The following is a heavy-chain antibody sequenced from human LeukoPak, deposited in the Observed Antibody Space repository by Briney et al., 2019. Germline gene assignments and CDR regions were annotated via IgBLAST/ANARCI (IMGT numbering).Heavy chain of an antibody. J-gene: IGHJ3*02. Sequence: SETLSLTCTVSGGSISSGGYYWSWIRQHPGKGLEWLGYIYHSGSTYYNPSLKSRVTISVDRSKNQFSLKLSSVIAADTAVYYCARDGHYYDSSGYYYVDAFDIWGQGTMVTVSS. V-gene: IGHV4-30-2*01. CDR3: ARDGHYYDSSGYYYVDAFDI. CDR2: IYHSGST. D-gene: IGHD3-22*01. CDR1: GGSISSGGYY.